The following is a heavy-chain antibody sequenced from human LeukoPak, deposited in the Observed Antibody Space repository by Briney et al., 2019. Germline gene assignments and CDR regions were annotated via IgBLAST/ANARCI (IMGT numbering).Heavy chain of an antibody. V-gene: IGHV1-69-2*01. J-gene: IGHJ4*02. D-gene: IGHD3-3*01. CDR1: GYTFTDYY. CDR3: ATAPGAFWSGSAIVFDY. CDR2: VDPTDGKT. Sequence: GASVEVSCKASGYTFTDYYMHWVQQAPGKGLEWMGRVDPTDGKTIYAEKFQGRVTITADTSTDTAYMELSSLRSEDTAVYYCATAPGAFWSGSAIVFDYWGQGALVTVSS.